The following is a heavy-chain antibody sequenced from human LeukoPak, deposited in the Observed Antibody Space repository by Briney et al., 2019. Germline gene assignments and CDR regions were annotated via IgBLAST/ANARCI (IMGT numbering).Heavy chain of an antibody. V-gene: IGHV3-30-3*01. CDR3: ARDRPYSYGLKPIFDY. D-gene: IGHD5-18*01. Sequence: GRSLRLSCAASGFTFSDYAMEWVRQAPGKGLEWVAVISFDGNNQYYADSVRGRFIISRDNSKNTLYLQMNSLRGEDTAVYHCARDRPYSYGLKPIFDYWGQGTLVTVSS. CDR2: ISFDGNNQ. J-gene: IGHJ4*02. CDR1: GFTFSDYA.